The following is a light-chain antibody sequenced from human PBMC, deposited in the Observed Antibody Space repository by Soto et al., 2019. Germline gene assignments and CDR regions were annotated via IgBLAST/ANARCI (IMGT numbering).Light chain of an antibody. Sequence: EIVMAQSPATLSVSPGERATISGRARQSVSSSLAWYQQKPGQAPRPLIYGASSRATGIPARFSGSGSGTEFTLTISSLQSEDFAVYYCQQYGSSGTFGQGTKVDIK. V-gene: IGKV3-15*01. CDR1: QSVSSS. J-gene: IGKJ1*01. CDR2: GAS. CDR3: QQYGSSGT.